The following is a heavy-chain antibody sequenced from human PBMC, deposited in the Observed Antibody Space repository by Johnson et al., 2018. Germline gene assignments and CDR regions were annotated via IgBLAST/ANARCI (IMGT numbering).Heavy chain of an antibody. V-gene: IGHV3-21*01. CDR1: GFTFSSYS. D-gene: IGHD2-2*01. Sequence: VQLVESGGVLVKPGGSLRLSCAASGFTFSSYSMNWVRQAPGKGLEWVSSISSSSYIYYADSVKGRFTISRDNAKNSLYLQMNSLRAEGTAGYYCARTGGGSTIPGYYYYGMDVWGQGTTVTVSS. CDR2: ISSSSYI. CDR3: ARTGGGSTIPGYYYYGMDV. J-gene: IGHJ6*02.